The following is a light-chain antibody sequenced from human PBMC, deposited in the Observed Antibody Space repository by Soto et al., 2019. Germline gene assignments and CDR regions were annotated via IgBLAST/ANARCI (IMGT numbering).Light chain of an antibody. J-gene: IGLJ1*01. CDR1: SSNIGAGYD. CDR3: QSYDRSLNV. V-gene: IGLV1-40*01. CDR2: GNT. Sequence: QSVLTQPPSVSGAPGQRVTISCTGTSSNIGAGYDVHWYQHLPGTAPKLLIYGNTIRPSGVPDRFSGSKSGTSASLAITGLQAEDEADYYCQSYDRSLNVFGTGTKVTVL.